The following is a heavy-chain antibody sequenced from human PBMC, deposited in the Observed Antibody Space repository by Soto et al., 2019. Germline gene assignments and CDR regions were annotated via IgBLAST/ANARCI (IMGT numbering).Heavy chain of an antibody. V-gene: IGHV4-30-2*03. CDR2: IYYSGGT. Sequence: VSGGSSVSVGDRCIWIQKPPGKGLEWIGYIYYSGGTYYNPSLKSRVTISVDTSKNQFSLKLSSVTAADTALYYSASVNILNVYYPALWRQRTLVTVSP. D-gene: IGHD3-9*01. J-gene: IGHJ4*02. CDR1: GGSSVSVGDR. CDR3: ASVNILNVYYPAL.